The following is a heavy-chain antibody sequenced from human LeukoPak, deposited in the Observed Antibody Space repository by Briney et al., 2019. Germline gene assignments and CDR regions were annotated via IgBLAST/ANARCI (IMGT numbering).Heavy chain of an antibody. D-gene: IGHD3-16*01. CDR2: IIPIFGTA. CDR3: ARGGPGYYYGMDV. J-gene: IGHJ6*02. Sequence: SVKVCCKASGGTFSSYAISWVRQAPGQGLEWMGGIIPIFGTANYARKFQGRVTITADESTSTAYMELSSLRSEDTAVYYCARGGPGYYYGMDVWGQGTTVTVSS. CDR1: GGTFSSYA. V-gene: IGHV1-69*13.